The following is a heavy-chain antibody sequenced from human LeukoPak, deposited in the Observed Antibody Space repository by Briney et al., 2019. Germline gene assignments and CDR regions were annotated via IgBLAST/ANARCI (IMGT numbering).Heavy chain of an antibody. J-gene: IGHJ5*02. CDR1: GFTFSSYW. Sequence: PGGSLRLSCAASGFTFSSYWMHWVRRAPGKGLVWVSRINSDGNSTSYADSVKGRFTISRDNAKNTLYLQMNSLRVEDTAVYYCAREGGYCSFTRCYHNWIDPWGQGTLVTVSS. CDR2: INSDGNST. D-gene: IGHD2-2*01. V-gene: IGHV3-74*01. CDR3: AREGGYCSFTRCYHNWIDP.